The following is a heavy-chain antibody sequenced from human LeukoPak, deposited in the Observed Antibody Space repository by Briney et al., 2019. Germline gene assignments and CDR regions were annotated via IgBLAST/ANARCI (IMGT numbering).Heavy chain of an antibody. CDR2: IYPGDSDT. Sequence: GESLKISCKGSGYSFTSYWIGWVRQMPGKGLEWMGIIYPGDSDTRYSPSFQGQVTISADKSISTAYLQWSSLKASDTAMYYCARLGDYSNYGVSYYMDVWGKGTTVTVSS. D-gene: IGHD4-11*01. J-gene: IGHJ6*03. V-gene: IGHV5-51*01. CDR3: ARLGDYSNYGVSYYMDV. CDR1: GYSFTSYW.